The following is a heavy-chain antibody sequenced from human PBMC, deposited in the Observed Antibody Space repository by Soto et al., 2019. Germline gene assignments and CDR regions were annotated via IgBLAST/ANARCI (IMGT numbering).Heavy chain of an antibody. D-gene: IGHD6-13*01. CDR2: INPSGGST. J-gene: IGHJ6*02. Sequence: ASVKVSCKASGYTFTSYYMHWVRQAPGQGLEWTGIINPSGGSTSYAQKFQGRVTMTRDTSTSTVYMELSSLRSEDTAVYYCARDGAAAVGYYYYGMDVWGQGTTVTVSS. V-gene: IGHV1-46*01. CDR1: GYTFTSYY. CDR3: ARDGAAAVGYYYYGMDV.